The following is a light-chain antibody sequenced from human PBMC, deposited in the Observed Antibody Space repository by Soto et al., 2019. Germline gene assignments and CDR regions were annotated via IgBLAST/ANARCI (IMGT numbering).Light chain of an antibody. CDR2: AVS. V-gene: IGKV1-27*01. CDR3: QEYNSALAKYI. CDR1: QGITNY. J-gene: IGKJ2*01. Sequence: DIQMTQSPPSLSASVGDRVTITCRASQGITNYFAWYQQKPGKVPKLLIYAVSTLHSGVPSRFSGSGSGTDFTLTISSLQPEDIATYYCQEYNSALAKYIFGQGTKLEIK.